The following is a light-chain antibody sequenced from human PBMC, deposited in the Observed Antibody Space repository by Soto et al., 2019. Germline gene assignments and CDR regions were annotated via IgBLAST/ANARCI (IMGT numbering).Light chain of an antibody. J-gene: IGLJ1*01. V-gene: IGLV2-8*01. CDR3: TSHAGSNTYV. CDR1: KSDIGVYDF. Sequence: QSVLTQPPSASGSPGQSVTISCTGTKSDIGVYDFVSWYQHHPGKAPRLIIYEVVQRPSGVPDRFSGSKSGNTASMTVSGLQAADEADYFCTSHAGSNTYVVGSGTKVTVL. CDR2: EVV.